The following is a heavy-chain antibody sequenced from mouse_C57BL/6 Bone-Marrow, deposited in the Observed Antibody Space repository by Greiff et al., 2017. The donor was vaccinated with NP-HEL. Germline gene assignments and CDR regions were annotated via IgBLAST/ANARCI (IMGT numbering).Heavy chain of an antibody. V-gene: IGHV1-42*01. CDR3: AEGAQAYAMDY. D-gene: IGHD3-2*02. CDR2: INPSTGGT. CDR1: GYSFTGYY. J-gene: IGHJ4*01. Sequence: EVKLLESGPELVKPGASVKISCKASGYSFTGYYMNWVKQSPEKSLEWIGEINPSTGGTTYNQKFKAKATLTVDKSSSTAYMQLKSLTSEDSAVYYCAEGAQAYAMDYWGQGTSVTVSS.